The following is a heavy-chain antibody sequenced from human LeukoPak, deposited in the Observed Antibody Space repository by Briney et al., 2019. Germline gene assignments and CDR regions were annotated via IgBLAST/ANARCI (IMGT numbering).Heavy chain of an antibody. CDR2: ISGSGGST. CDR3: AKAPSGYSGYDLLDY. CDR1: GFTYRRYS. Sequence: GGSLRLSCVASGFTYRRYSMSWVRQAPGKGLEWVSAISGSGGSTYYADSVKGRFTISRDNSKNTLYLQMNSLRAEDTAVYYCAKAPSGYSGYDLLDYWGQGTLVTVSS. V-gene: IGHV3-23*01. D-gene: IGHD5-12*01. J-gene: IGHJ4*02.